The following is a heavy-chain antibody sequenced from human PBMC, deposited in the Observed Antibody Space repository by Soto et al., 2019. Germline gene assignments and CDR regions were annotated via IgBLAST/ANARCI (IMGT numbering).Heavy chain of an antibody. CDR2: IYPGDSDT. Sequence: PGESLKISCKGSGYSFNSYWIGWVRQMPGKGLKWMGIIYPGDSDTRYSPSFQGQVTISADKSISTAYLQWSSLKGSDTAMYYCARQRPTVTTDYCYYYYMDVWGKGTTVTVSS. CDR3: ARQRPTVTTDYCYYYYMDV. V-gene: IGHV5-51*01. D-gene: IGHD4-4*01. CDR1: GYSFNSYW. J-gene: IGHJ6*03.